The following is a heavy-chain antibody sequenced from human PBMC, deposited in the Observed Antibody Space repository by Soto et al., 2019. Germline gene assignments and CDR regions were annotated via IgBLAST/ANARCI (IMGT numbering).Heavy chain of an antibody. CDR1: GFTFSTYA. V-gene: IGHV3-23*01. Sequence: EVQLLESGGGLVQPGGSLRLSCAASGFTFSTYAMNWVRQAPGKGLEWVSGISGSGGSTYYADSVKGRFTISRDNSKNTLYLQMHSLRAEDTALYYCSKDDSGSFLGSYYFHYWGQGTLVTVSS. J-gene: IGHJ4*02. CDR2: ISGSGGST. CDR3: SKDDSGSFLGSYYFHY. D-gene: IGHD1-26*01.